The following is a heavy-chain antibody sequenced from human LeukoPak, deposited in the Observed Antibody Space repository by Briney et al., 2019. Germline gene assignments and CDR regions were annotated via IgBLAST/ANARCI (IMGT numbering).Heavy chain of an antibody. J-gene: IGHJ5*02. CDR2: GST. D-gene: IGHD6-19*01. V-gene: IGHV4-39*07. CDR3: ARVLGIGVAGTDWFDP. Sequence: SETLSLTCTVSGGSISSYYWGWIRQPPGKGLEWIGTGSTYYNPSLKSRVTISLDTSRNQFSLRLSSVTAADTAVYYCARVLGIGVAGTDWFDPWGQGTLVIVSS. CDR1: GGSISSYY.